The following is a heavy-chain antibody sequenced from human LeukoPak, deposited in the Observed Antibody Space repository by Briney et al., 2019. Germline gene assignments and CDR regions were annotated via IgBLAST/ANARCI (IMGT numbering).Heavy chain of an antibody. Sequence: PGGSLRLSCAASGFTFSSYEMDWVRQAPGKGLEWISYISSSGHIYNADSTRGRFTISRDNAKNSLYLQMNSLRAEDTALYYCAKDMGPYPYSSSWSFDYWGQGTLVTVSS. V-gene: IGHV3-48*03. CDR1: GFTFSSYE. J-gene: IGHJ4*02. D-gene: IGHD6-13*01. CDR2: ISSSGHI. CDR3: AKDMGPYPYSSSWSFDY.